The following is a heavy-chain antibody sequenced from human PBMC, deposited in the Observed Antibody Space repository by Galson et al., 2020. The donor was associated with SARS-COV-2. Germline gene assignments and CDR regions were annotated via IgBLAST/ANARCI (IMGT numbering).Heavy chain of an antibody. CDR3: ASRIAADLYNWLDP. D-gene: IGHD6-13*01. J-gene: IGHJ5*02. CDR1: GGSLSGGSLSGYY. CDR2: VDHRERR. V-gene: IGHV4-34*01. Sequence: ETSETLSLTCAVYGGSLSGGSLSGYYWSWIRQFPGKGLEWIGEVDHRERRNYNPSLKSRVIISVDTSMNQFSLKVNSVTAADSAVYYCASRIAADLYNWLDPWGQGTPVIVAS.